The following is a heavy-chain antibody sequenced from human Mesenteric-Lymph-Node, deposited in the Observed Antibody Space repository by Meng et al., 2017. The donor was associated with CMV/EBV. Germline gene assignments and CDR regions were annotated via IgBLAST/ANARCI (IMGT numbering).Heavy chain of an antibody. CDR3: ARDSPPSGNYARMGV. CDR2: IISIFGAP. V-gene: IGHV1-69*05. CDR1: GGTFSRYP. J-gene: IGHJ6*02. D-gene: IGHD1-7*01. Sequence: SVKVSCKASGGTFSRYPVSWVRQAPGQGLEWMGGIISIFGAPMYAQKFQGRVTITTDESTTTDYMELSSLNSEDTAVYYCARDSPPSGNYARMGVWGQGTTVTVSS.